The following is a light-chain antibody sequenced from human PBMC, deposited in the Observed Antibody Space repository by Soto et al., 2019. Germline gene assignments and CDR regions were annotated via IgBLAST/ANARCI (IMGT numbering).Light chain of an antibody. Sequence: QSALTQPASVSGSPGQSITISCTGTSSDVGGYNYVSWYQQHPGKAPKLMIYEVSYRPSGVSNRFSGSKSGNTASLTISGLQAEDEADYYCSSYTSRNTPVFGGGTKLTVL. CDR2: EVS. CDR1: SSDVGGYNY. CDR3: SSYTSRNTPV. J-gene: IGLJ2*01. V-gene: IGLV2-14*01.